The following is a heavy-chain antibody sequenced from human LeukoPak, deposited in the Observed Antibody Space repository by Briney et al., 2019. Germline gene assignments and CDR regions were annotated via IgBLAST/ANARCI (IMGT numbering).Heavy chain of an antibody. V-gene: IGHV3-64*01. Sequence: GGSLRLSCAASGFTFSSYAMHWVRQAPGKGLEYVSAISSNGGSTYYANSVKGRFTISRDNSKNTLYLQMGSLRAEDMAVYYCARDFFSYDFWSGYYPFRDYYYYYMDVWGKGTTVSVSS. J-gene: IGHJ6*03. CDR3: ARDFFSYDFWSGYYPFRDYYYYYMDV. CDR2: ISSNGGST. CDR1: GFTFSSYA. D-gene: IGHD3-3*01.